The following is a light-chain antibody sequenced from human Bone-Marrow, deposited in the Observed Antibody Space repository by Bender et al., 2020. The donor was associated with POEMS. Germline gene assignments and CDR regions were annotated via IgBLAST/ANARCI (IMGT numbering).Light chain of an antibody. J-gene: IGLJ3*02. CDR2: QDD. V-gene: IGLV3-1*01. CDR1: NLGDKF. Sequence: SYDLTQPPSVSVSPGQTASIACSGNNLGDKFVCWYQQKPGQSPVLVIYQDDKRPSEIPERFSGSNSGNTATLAISGTQAMDEADYYCQAWDSRTVVFGGGTKLTVL. CDR3: QAWDSRTVV.